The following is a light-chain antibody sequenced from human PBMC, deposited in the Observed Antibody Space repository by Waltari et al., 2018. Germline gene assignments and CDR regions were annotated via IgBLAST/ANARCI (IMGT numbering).Light chain of an antibody. CDR1: QSVSSSD. V-gene: IGKV3-20*01. CDR3: QQYGSSLFP. Sequence: ESGLTQSPGPLSLSPGERSTLSSRAGQSVSSSDLAWYQHKPGQAPRLLIYGASSRATGIPDRFSGIGSGTDFTLTISRLEPEDFAVYYCQQYGSSLFPFGPGTKVDIK. CDR2: GAS. J-gene: IGKJ3*01.